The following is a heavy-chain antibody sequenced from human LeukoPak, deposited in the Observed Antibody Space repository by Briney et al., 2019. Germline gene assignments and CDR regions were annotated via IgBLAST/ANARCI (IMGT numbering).Heavy chain of an antibody. J-gene: IGHJ4*02. CDR3: ARAPSGDYGRD. Sequence: SETVSLTCTVSGGSISCYYCSWIRQPPGKGLEWIGYIYYSGSTYYNPSLKSRVTISVDTSKNQFSLKLSSVTAADTAVYYCARAPSGDYGRDWGQGTLDTVSS. CDR2: IYYSGST. D-gene: IGHD4-17*01. V-gene: IGHV4-59*12. CDR1: GGSISCYY.